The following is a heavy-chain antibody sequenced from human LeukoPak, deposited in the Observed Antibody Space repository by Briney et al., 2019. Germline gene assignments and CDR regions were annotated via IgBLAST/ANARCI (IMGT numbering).Heavy chain of an antibody. CDR1: GFTFSSYA. D-gene: IGHD7-27*01. CDR2: ISGSGGST. Sequence: GGSLRLSCAASGFTFSSYAMSWVRQAPGKGLEWVSAISGSGGSTYYADSVKGRFTISRDNSKNTLYLQMNSLRAEDTAVYYCAKDKLGLTGQIYYFDYWGQGTLVTVSS. V-gene: IGHV3-23*01. J-gene: IGHJ4*02. CDR3: AKDKLGLTGQIYYFDY.